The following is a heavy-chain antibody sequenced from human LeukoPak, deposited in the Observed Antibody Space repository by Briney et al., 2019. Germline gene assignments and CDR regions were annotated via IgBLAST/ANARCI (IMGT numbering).Heavy chain of an antibody. CDR1: GFTFSTYS. Sequence: GGSLRLSCAASGFTFSTYSMSWVRQAPGKGLEWVSSLSKSSTYVYYAASVKGRFTISRDNAKNSLFLKMNSLRAEDTAVYYCARDREASDDFNWFDPWGQGTLVTVSS. CDR2: LSKSSTYV. V-gene: IGHV3-21*01. D-gene: IGHD3/OR15-3a*01. J-gene: IGHJ5*02. CDR3: ARDREASDDFNWFDP.